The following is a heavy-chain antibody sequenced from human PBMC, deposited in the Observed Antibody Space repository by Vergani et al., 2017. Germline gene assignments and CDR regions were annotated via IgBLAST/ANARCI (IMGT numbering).Heavy chain of an antibody. D-gene: IGHD1-26*01. CDR3: ARDRERNXFDP. CDR2: IIPILGIA. J-gene: IGHJ5*02. CDR1: GGTFSSYA. V-gene: IGHV1-69*04. Sequence: QVQLVQSGAEVKKPGSSVKVSCKASGGTFSSYAISWVRQAPGQGLDWMGRIIPILGIANYAQKFKGRVTITADKSTSTAYMELSSLRSVDTAVYYCARDRERNXFDPWGQGTLVTVSS.